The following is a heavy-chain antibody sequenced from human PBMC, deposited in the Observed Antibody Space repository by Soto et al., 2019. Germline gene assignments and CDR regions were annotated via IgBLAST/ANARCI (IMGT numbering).Heavy chain of an antibody. D-gene: IGHD3-10*01. V-gene: IGHV4-31*03. CDR2: TYYSGST. J-gene: IGHJ3*02. Sequence: QVQLQESGPGLVKPSQTLSLTCTVSGVSMSSGGYYWTWIRQHPGKGLEWIGYTYYSGSTYYNPSLKSRLTISVDTSKNQFSLRLSSVTAADPAVYYCAREEAGAFDIWGQGTMVTVSS. CDR3: AREEAGAFDI. CDR1: GVSMSSGGYY.